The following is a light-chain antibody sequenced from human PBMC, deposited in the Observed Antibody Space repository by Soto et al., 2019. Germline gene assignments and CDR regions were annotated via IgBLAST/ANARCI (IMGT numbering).Light chain of an antibody. V-gene: IGLV1-40*01. CDR2: GNS. Sequence: QAVVTQPPSVSGAPGQRVTISCTGSSSNIGAGYDVHWYQQLPGTVPKLLIHGNSNRPSGVPDRFSGSKSGTSASLAITGLPAEDEADYYCQSYERSLSGLYVFGTGTKLTVL. CDR3: QSYERSLSGLYV. J-gene: IGLJ1*01. CDR1: SSNIGAGYD.